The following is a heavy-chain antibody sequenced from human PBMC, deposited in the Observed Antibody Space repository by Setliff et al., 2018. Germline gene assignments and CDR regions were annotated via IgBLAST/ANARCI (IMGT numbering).Heavy chain of an antibody. J-gene: IGHJ4*02. Sequence: PGGSLRLSCAASGFTFDDYAMHWVRQAPGKGLEWVSGISYGSTYIYQSDSVRGRFTISRDDAKKSLYLQMNSLRPEDTAVYYCARTCSGSCCYAGLESWGQGTPVTVSS. CDR2: ISYGSTYI. CDR3: ARTCSGSCCYAGLES. CDR1: GFTFDDYA. V-gene: IGHV3-9*01. D-gene: IGHD2-15*01.